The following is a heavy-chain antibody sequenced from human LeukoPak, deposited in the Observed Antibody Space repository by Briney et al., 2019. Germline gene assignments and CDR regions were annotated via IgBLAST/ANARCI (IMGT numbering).Heavy chain of an antibody. D-gene: IGHD4-11*01. CDR1: GYTFTSYY. V-gene: IGHV1-46*01. J-gene: IGHJ4*02. CDR2: INPSGGST. Sequence: ASVKVSCKASGYTFTSYYMHWVRQAPGQGLEWMGIINPSGGSTSYAQKFQGRVTITADESTSTAYMELSSLRSEDTAVYYCARDLGGYSNYFDYWGQGTLVTVSS. CDR3: ARDLGGYSNYFDY.